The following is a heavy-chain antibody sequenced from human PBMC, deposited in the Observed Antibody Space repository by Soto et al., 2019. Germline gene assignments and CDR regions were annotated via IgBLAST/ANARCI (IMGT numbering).Heavy chain of an antibody. J-gene: IGHJ4*02. CDR2: IYYSGST. D-gene: IGHD6-13*01. Sequence: PSETLSLTCTVSGGSISSYYWSWIRQPPGKGLEWIGYIYYSGSTNYNPSLKSRVAISVDTSKNQFSLKLSSVTAADTAVYYCARVPAAAVKYYFDSWGQGTLVTVSS. CDR1: GGSISSYY. V-gene: IGHV4-59*01. CDR3: ARVPAAAVKYYFDS.